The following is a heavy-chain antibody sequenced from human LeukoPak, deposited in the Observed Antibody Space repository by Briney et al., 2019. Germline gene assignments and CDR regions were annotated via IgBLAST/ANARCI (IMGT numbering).Heavy chain of an antibody. J-gene: IGHJ4*02. D-gene: IGHD2-2*01. CDR3: ARDLQPALYADY. CDR2: ISAYNGNT. V-gene: IGHV1-18*01. CDR1: GYTFTKYG. Sequence: ASVKVSCKASGYTFTKYGISWVRQAPGQGLEWMGWISAYNGNTNYAQKLQGRVTMTTDTSTSTAYMELRSLRSDDTAVYYCARDLQPALYADYWGQGTLVTVSS.